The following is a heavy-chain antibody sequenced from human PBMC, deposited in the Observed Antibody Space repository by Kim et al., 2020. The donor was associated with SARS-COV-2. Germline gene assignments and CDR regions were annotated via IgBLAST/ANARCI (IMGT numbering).Heavy chain of an antibody. CDR1: GFTFSSYS. CDR2: ISSSSSYI. Sequence: GGSLRLSCAASGFTFSSYSMNWVRQAPGKGLEWVSSISSSSSYIYYADSVKGRFTISRDNAKNSLYLQMNSLRAEDTAVYYCARDTSGVEQLLYSSSWSYTYYYYGMDVWGQGTTVTVSS. D-gene: IGHD6-13*01. J-gene: IGHJ6*02. V-gene: IGHV3-21*01. CDR3: ARDTSGVEQLLYSSSWSYTYYYYGMDV.